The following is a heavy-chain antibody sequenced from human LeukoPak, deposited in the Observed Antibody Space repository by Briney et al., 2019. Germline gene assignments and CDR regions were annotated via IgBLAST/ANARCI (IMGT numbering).Heavy chain of an antibody. CDR3: AREVRGLDY. CDR2: ITSSSGYI. J-gene: IGHJ4*02. D-gene: IGHD3-10*01. Sequence: GGSLRLSCAASGFTFSHYAMNWVRQAPGKGLEWVSSITSSSGYIYYADSVKGRFTISRDNAKSSLFLQMNSLRAEDTAVYFCAREVRGLDYWGEGTLVTVSS. V-gene: IGHV3-21*01. CDR1: GFTFSHYA.